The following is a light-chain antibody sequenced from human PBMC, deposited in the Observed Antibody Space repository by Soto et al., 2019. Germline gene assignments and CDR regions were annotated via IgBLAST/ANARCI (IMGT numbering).Light chain of an antibody. CDR3: QQYGSSPIT. CDR1: QSVSSNY. CDR2: GAS. V-gene: IGKV3-20*01. J-gene: IGKJ1*01. Sequence: EIVLTQSPGTLSLSPGERATLSCRASQSVSSNYLVWYQQKPGQAPRLLIYGASSRATGIPDRFSGSGSGTDFTLTISRLEPEDFAVYYCQQYGSSPITFGQGTKVDIK.